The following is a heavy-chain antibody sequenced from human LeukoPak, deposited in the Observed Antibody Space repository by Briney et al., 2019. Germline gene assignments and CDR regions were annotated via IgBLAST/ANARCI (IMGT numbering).Heavy chain of an antibody. CDR1: GFTFSSYA. Sequence: PGGSLRLSCAASGFTFSSYAMSWVRQAPGKGLEWVSAISGSGGSTYYADSVKGRFTISRDNSKNTLYLQMNSLRAEDTAVYYCAKDRERYSLYYYMDVWGKGTTVTVSS. J-gene: IGHJ6*03. CDR2: ISGSGGST. D-gene: IGHD5-18*01. V-gene: IGHV3-23*01. CDR3: AKDRERYSLYYYMDV.